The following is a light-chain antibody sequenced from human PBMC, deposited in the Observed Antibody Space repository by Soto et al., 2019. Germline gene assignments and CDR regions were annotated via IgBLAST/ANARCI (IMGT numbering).Light chain of an antibody. CDR3: SSYTTSNTRQIV. Sequence: QSALTQPASVSGSPGQSITISCTGTSSDVGGYNYVSWYQQHPGKAPKFIIYDVSNRPSGVSNRFSCSKSGNTASLTISGLQAEDEADYYCSSYTTSNTRQIVFGTGTKVTVL. CDR1: SSDVGGYNY. CDR2: DVS. V-gene: IGLV2-14*01. J-gene: IGLJ1*01.